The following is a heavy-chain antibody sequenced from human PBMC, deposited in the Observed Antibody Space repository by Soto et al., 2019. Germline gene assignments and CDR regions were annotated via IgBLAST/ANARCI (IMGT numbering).Heavy chain of an antibody. V-gene: IGHV3-11*01. CDR2: ISSSGSTI. J-gene: IGHJ6*03. Sequence: PGGSLRLSCAASGFTFSDYYMSWIRQAPGKGLEWVSYISSSGSTIYYADSVKGRFTISRDNAKNSLYLQMNSLRAEDTAVYYCARREKYQLPNYYYYYYMDVWGKGTTVTVSS. D-gene: IGHD2-2*01. CDR3: ARREKYQLPNYYYYYYMDV. CDR1: GFTFSDYY.